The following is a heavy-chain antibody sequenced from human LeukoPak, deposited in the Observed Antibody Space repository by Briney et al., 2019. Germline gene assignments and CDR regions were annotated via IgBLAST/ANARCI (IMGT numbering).Heavy chain of an antibody. CDR3: ARDYDYYDSSGYYRYFDY. Sequence: ASVKVSCKASGYTFTSYGISWVRQAPGQGLEWMGWISAYNGNTNYAQKLQGRVTMTTDTSTSTAYIELRSLRSDDTAVYYCARDYDYYDSSGYYRYFDYWGQGALVTVSS. V-gene: IGHV1-18*01. J-gene: IGHJ4*02. CDR2: ISAYNGNT. D-gene: IGHD3-22*01. CDR1: GYTFTSYG.